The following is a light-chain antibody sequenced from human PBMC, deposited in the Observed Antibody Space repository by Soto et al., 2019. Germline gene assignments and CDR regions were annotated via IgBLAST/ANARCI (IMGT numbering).Light chain of an antibody. J-gene: IGKJ3*01. CDR2: AAS. V-gene: IGKV1-39*01. CDR1: QSIRNN. CDR3: QQTYSTPFT. Sequence: DIQMTQSPSSLSASVGDRVTITCRASQSIRNNLNWYQQKPGKAPKLLIYAASNLQSGVPSRFSGSRSGTDFTLTIISLQPEDFATYYCQQTYSTPFTFGPGTKVDIK.